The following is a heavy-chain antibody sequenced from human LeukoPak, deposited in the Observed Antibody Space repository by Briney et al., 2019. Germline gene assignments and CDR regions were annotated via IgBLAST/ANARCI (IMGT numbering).Heavy chain of an antibody. V-gene: IGHV3-48*04. D-gene: IGHD2-15*01. Sequence: PGGSLRLSCAASGCTFSSYSMNWVRQAPGKGLEWVSYISSSSTIYYADSVKGRFTISRDNAKNSLYLQMNSLRAEDTAVYYCVAARNFDYWGQGTLVTVSS. CDR2: ISSSSTI. CDR1: GCTFSSYS. CDR3: VAARNFDY. J-gene: IGHJ4*02.